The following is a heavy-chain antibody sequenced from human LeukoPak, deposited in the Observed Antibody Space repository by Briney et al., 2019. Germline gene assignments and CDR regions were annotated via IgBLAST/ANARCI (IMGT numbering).Heavy chain of an antibody. CDR1: GGSFSGYY. J-gene: IGHJ5*02. CDR3: ARAAKDIVVVPAAIVWFDP. D-gene: IGHD2-2*01. Sequence: PSETLSLTCAVYGGSFSGYYWSWIRQPPGKGLEWIGEINHSGSTNYNPSLKSRVTISVDTSKNQFSLKLSSVTAADTAVYYCARAAKDIVVVPAAIVWFDPWGQGTLVTVSS. V-gene: IGHV4-34*01. CDR2: INHSGST.